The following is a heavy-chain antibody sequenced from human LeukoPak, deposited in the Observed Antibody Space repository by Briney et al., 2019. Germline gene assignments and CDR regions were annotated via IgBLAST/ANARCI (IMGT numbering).Heavy chain of an antibody. CDR1: GFTFSSYA. CDR3: AKGITIFGVGTHDAFDI. J-gene: IGHJ3*02. D-gene: IGHD3-3*01. Sequence: GGSLRLSCAASGFTFSSYAMSWVRQAPGKGLEWVSAISGSGGSTYYADSVKGRFTISRDNSKNTLYPQMNSLRAEDTAVYYCAKGITIFGVGTHDAFDIWGQGTMVTVSS. V-gene: IGHV3-23*01. CDR2: ISGSGGST.